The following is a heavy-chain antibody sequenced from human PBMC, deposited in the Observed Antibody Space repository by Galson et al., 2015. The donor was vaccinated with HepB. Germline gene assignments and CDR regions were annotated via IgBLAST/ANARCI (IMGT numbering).Heavy chain of an antibody. CDR2: IKSKTDGGTT. J-gene: IGHJ4*02. CDR3: TTESEIVTMVRGVIMRFVGPDY. CDR1: GFTFSNAW. D-gene: IGHD3-10*01. Sequence: SLRLSCAASGFTFSNAWMNWVRQAPGKGLEWVGRIKSKTDGGTTDYAAPVKGRFTISRDDSKNTLYLQMNSLKTEDTAVYYCTTESEIVTMVRGVIMRFVGPDYWGQGTLVTVSS. V-gene: IGHV3-15*07.